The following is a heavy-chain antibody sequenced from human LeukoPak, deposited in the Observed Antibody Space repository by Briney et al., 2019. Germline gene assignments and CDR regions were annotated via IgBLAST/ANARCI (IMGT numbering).Heavy chain of an antibody. CDR3: ARTRSGGPYYYYYMDV. CDR1: GYTFTSYG. D-gene: IGHD2-15*01. Sequence: ASVKVSCKASGYTFTSYGISWVRQAPGQGLEWMGWISAYNGNTNYAQKLQGRVTMTTDTSTSTAYMELRSLRSDDTAVYCARTRSGGPYYYYYMDVWGKGTTVTVSS. CDR2: ISAYNGNT. V-gene: IGHV1-18*01. J-gene: IGHJ6*03.